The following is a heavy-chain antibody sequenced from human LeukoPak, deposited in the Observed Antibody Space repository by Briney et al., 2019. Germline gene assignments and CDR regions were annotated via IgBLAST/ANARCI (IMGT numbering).Heavy chain of an antibody. CDR2: MNPNSGNT. D-gene: IGHD3-16*02. J-gene: IGHJ5*02. Sequence: ASVKVSCKASGYTFTGYYMHWVRQATGQGLEWMGWMNPNSGNTGYAQKFQGRVTMTRNTSISTAYMELSSLRSEDTAVYYCARGHYDYVWGSYRLNWFDPWGQGTLVTVSS. CDR3: ARGHYDYVWGSYRLNWFDP. CDR1: GYTFTGYY. V-gene: IGHV1-8*02.